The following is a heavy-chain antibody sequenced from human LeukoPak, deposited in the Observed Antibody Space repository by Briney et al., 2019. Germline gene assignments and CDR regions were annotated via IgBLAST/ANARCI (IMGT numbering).Heavy chain of an antibody. Sequence: PGGSLRLSCAASGFSFSNSDMHWVRQAPGKGLDWVAFIRYDGSNKYYEDSVKGRLTISRDNAKNTLFLRMYSLRPEDTAVYYCVKEIRRNYFYGMDVWGQGTSVTVSS. J-gene: IGHJ6*02. V-gene: IGHV3-30*02. CDR3: VKEIRRNYFYGMDV. CDR2: IRYDGSNK. CDR1: GFSFSNSD.